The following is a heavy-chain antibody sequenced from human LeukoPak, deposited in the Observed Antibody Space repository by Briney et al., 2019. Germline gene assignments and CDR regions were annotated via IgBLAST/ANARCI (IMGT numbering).Heavy chain of an antibody. D-gene: IGHD3-9*01. CDR1: GFTFSSYW. Sequence: HPGGSLRLSCAASGFTFSSYWMHWVRQAPGKGLVWVSRINNDGSTTSYADSVKGRFTISRDNAKNTLYLQMNSLRAEDTAVYYCARDWGYYDILTGYYAGEDYWGQGTLVTVSS. CDR3: ARDWGYYDILTGYYAGEDY. V-gene: IGHV3-74*01. CDR2: INNDGSTT. J-gene: IGHJ4*02.